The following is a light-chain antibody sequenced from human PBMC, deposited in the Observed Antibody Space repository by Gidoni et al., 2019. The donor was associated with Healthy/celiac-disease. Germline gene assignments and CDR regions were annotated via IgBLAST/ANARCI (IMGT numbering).Light chain of an antibody. CDR3: QSYDSSLSGYVV. J-gene: IGLJ2*01. CDR1: SSNIGAGYD. Sequence: QSVLTQPPSVSEAPGQRVTISCTGSSSNIGAGYDVHWYQQLPGTAPNLLIYGNSNRPSGVPDRFSGSKSGTSASLAITGLQAEDEADYYCQSYDSSLSGYVVFGGGTKLTVL. V-gene: IGLV1-40*01. CDR2: GNS.